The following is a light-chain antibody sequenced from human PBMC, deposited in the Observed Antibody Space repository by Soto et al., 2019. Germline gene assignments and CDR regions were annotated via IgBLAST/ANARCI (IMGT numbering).Light chain of an antibody. CDR2: AAS. Sequence: DIQMTQSPSSLSASVGDRVTITCRASQSLSSYLHWYQQKPGKAPNLLIYAASSLQSGVPSRFSGSGSGTDFTLTISSLQPEDFATYYCQQSYISPPAFGQGTKVEIK. J-gene: IGKJ1*01. V-gene: IGKV1-39*01. CDR1: QSLSSY. CDR3: QQSYISPPA.